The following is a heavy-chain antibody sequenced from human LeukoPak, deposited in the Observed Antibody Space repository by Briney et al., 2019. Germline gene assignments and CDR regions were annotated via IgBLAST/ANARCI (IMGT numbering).Heavy chain of an antibody. Sequence: SQTLSLTCAISGDSVSSNSAAWNWIRQSPSRGLEWLGRTYYRSKWYNDYAVSVKSRITINPDTSKNQFSLQLNSVTPEDTAVHYWAREGDIEVVPAGSGWLLPPSAFDIWGQGTMVTVSS. CDR1: GDSVSSNSAA. V-gene: IGHV6-1*01. CDR2: TYYRSKWYN. CDR3: AREGDIEVVPAGSGWLLPPSAFDI. J-gene: IGHJ3*02. D-gene: IGHD2-2*01.